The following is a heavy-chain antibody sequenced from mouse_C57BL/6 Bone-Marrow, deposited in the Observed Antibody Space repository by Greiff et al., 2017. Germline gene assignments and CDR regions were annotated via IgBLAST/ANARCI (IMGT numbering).Heavy chain of an antibody. V-gene: IGHV1-18*01. CDR1: GYTFTDYN. Sequence: EVQLQQSGPELVKPGASVKIPCKASGYTFTDYNMDWVKQSHGKSLEWIGDINPNNGGTIYNQKFKGKATLTVDKSSSTAYMELRSLTSEDTAVYYCARGYYSKSYYYAMDYWGQGTSVTVSS. D-gene: IGHD2-5*01. CDR3: ARGYYSKSYYYAMDY. J-gene: IGHJ4*01. CDR2: INPNNGGT.